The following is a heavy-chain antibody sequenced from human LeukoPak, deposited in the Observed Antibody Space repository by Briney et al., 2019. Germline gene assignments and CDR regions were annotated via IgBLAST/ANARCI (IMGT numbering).Heavy chain of an antibody. D-gene: IGHD3-22*01. V-gene: IGHV4-61*02. J-gene: IGHJ4*02. CDR2: IYTSGST. CDR3: ARDVMANYYDSSGYYYGRYDY. Sequence: SETLSLTCTVSGGSISSGSYYWSWIRQPAGKGLEWIGRIYTSGSTNYNPSLKSRVTISVDTSKNQFSLKLSSVTAADTAVYYCARDVMANYYDSSGYYYGRYDYWGQGTLVTVSS. CDR1: GGSISSGSYY.